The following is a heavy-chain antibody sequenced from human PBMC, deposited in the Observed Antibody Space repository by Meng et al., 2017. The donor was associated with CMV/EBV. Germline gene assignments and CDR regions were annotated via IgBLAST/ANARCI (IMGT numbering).Heavy chain of an antibody. D-gene: IGHD2-2*01. J-gene: IGHJ4*02. V-gene: IGHV4-39*01. CDR2: IYYSGST. CDR3: ARWGGDIVVVPAAIGEFDY. CDR1: SSSYY. Sequence: SSSYYWGWIRQPPGKGLEGIGSIYYSGSTYYNPSLKSRVTISVDTSKNQFSLKLSSVTAADTAVYYCARWGGDIVVVPAAIGEFDYWGQGTLVTVSS.